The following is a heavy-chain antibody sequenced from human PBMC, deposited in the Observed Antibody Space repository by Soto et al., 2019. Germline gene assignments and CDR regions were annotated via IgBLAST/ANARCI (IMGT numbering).Heavy chain of an antibody. CDR3: ARQGGYCSSTNCYGYYAMYV. J-gene: IGHJ6*02. V-gene: IGHV4-39*01. CDR1: GGSISSGPYS. Sequence: QLQLQESGPGLVKPSETLSLTCTVSGGSISSGPYSWGWIRQPPGEGLEWIATFHYGENTHNTPYRESRVSISVDPSKTQFSLRVTSVTAADTALYYCARQGGYCSSTNCYGYYAMYVWGQGTTVTVSS. CDR2: FHYGENT. D-gene: IGHD2-2*01.